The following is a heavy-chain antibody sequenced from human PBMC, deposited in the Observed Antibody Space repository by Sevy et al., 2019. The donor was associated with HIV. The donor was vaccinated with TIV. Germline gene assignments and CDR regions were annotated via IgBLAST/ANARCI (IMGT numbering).Heavy chain of an antibody. Sequence: GGSLRLSCAASGFTFSIYSMNWVRQAPGKWLEWVSSISSSSSYIYYADSVKGRFTISRDNAKNSLYLQMNSLRAEDTAVYYCARDFLGNYYGSGIPKRPNWFDPWGQGTLVTVSS. CDR3: ARDFLGNYYGSGIPKRPNWFDP. V-gene: IGHV3-21*01. J-gene: IGHJ5*02. D-gene: IGHD3-10*01. CDR1: GFTFSIYS. CDR2: ISSSSSYI.